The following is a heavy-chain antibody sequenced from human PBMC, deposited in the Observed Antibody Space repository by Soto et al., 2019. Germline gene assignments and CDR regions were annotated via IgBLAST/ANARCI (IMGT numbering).Heavy chain of an antibody. J-gene: IGHJ5*02. V-gene: IGHV1-18*01. CDR2: INAYNGNT. CDR3: ASVVPPFAP. CDR1: GYTFTSYG. Sequence: QVQLVQSGAEVKKPGASVKVSCKASGYTFTSYGISWVRQAPGQGLEWMGWINAYNGNTNHAQERPGRGTMTTDTPTSTAYMAPRRLRSAATAVYYCASVVPPFAPWGQGTLVTVS.